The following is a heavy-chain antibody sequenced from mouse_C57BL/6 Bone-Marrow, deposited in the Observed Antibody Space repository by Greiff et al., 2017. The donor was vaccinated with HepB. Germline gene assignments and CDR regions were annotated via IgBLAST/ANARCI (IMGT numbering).Heavy chain of an antibody. J-gene: IGHJ4*01. V-gene: IGHV1-63*01. CDR2: IYPGGGYT. CDR3: ARYDGRSYYAMDY. Sequence: VKLMESGAELVRPGTSVKMSCKASGYTFTNYWIGWAKQRPGHGLEWIGDIYPGGGYTNYNEKFKGKATLTADKSSSTAYMQFSSLTSEDSAIYYRARYDGRSYYAMDYWGQGTSVTVSS. CDR1: GYTFTNYW. D-gene: IGHD2-3*01.